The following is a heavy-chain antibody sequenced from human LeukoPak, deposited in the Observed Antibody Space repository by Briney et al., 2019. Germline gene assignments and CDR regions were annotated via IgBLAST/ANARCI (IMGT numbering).Heavy chain of an antibody. Sequence: GGSLRLSCAASGFTFSSYAMSWVRQAPGKGLEWVSAISGSGGSTYYADSVKGRFTISRDNSKNTLYLQMNSLRAEDTAVYYCVKGGYIAAAGTVYYYMGVWGKGTTVTVSS. J-gene: IGHJ6*03. CDR2: ISGSGGST. D-gene: IGHD6-13*01. CDR1: GFTFSSYA. V-gene: IGHV3-23*01. CDR3: VKGGYIAAAGTVYYYMGV.